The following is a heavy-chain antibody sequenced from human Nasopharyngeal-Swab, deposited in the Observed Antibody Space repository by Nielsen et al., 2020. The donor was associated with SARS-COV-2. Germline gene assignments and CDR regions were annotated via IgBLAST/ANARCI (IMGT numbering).Heavy chain of an antibody. CDR3: ARDRHSSGWYWFDP. V-gene: IGHV1-3*01. CDR2: INAGNGNT. CDR1: GYTFTSYA. D-gene: IGHD6-19*01. Sequence: ASVKVSCKASGYTFTSYAMHWVRQAPAQRLEWMGWINAGNGNTKYSQKFQGRVTFTRDTSASTAYMELSSLSSEDTAVYYCARDRHSSGWYWFDPWGQGTLVTVSS. J-gene: IGHJ5*02.